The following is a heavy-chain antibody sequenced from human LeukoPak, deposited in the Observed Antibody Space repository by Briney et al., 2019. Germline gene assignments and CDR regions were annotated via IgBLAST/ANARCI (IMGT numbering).Heavy chain of an antibody. J-gene: IGHJ3*01. CDR3: ARDRYDILTGYNDAFDV. Sequence: GGSLRLSCAASGFTFTDFAMNWVRQAPGKGLEWVANIKQDGSEKYYVDSVKGRFTISRDNAKNSLYLQMNSLRAEDTASYYCARDRYDILTGYNDAFDVWGQGTKVTVSS. CDR2: IKQDGSEK. V-gene: IGHV3-7*01. D-gene: IGHD3-9*01. CDR1: GFTFTDFA.